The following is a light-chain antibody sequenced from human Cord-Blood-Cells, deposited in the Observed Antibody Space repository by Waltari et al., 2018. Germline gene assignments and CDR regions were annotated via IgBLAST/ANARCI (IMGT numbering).Light chain of an antibody. CDR3: NSRDSSGNHYV. J-gene: IGLJ1*01. CDR2: GKN. V-gene: IGLV3-19*01. CDR1: ILKTYS. Sequence: SSDLTQDPAVSVALGQTVRTTCQGDILKTYSASWYQQNPGQATVLVIYGKNNRPSGIPDRFSGSSSGNTASLTITGAQAEDEADYYCNSRDSSGNHYVFGTGTKVTVL.